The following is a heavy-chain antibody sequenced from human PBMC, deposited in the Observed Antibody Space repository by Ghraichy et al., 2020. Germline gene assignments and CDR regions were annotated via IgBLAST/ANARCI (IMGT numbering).Heavy chain of an antibody. J-gene: IGHJ4*02. CDR1: GFTFSSYG. V-gene: IGHV3-30*02. CDR3: AKELQIAAAFDY. Sequence: GGSLRLSCAASGFTFSSYGMHWVRQAPGKGLEWVAFIRYDGSNKYYADSVKGRFTISRDNSKNTLYLQMNSLRAEDTAVYYCAKELQIAAAFDYWGQGTLVTVSS. D-gene: IGHD6-13*01. CDR2: IRYDGSNK.